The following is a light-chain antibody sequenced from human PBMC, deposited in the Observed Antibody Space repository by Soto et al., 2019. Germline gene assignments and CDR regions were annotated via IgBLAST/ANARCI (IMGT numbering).Light chain of an antibody. CDR2: GTS. V-gene: IGKV1-39*01. CDR1: QSISGY. Sequence: DIQMTQSPSSLSGSAGDRVTITCRASQSISGYLNWYQQKPGKAPKVLMYGTSILQTGVSSRFSGSGSGTDFTLTINSLQPEDSATYYCQQSYSTPWTFGQGTKVEIK. J-gene: IGKJ1*01. CDR3: QQSYSTPWT.